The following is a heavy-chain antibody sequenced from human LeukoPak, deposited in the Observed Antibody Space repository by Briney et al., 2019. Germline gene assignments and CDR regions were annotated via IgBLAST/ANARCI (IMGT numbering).Heavy chain of an antibody. Sequence: GESLKISCKGSGYSFTSYWIGWVRQMPGKGLGWMGIIYPGGSDTRYSPSFQGQVTISADKSISTAYLQWSSLKASDTAMYYCARSEYSSSWYVGDYWGQGTLVTVSS. J-gene: IGHJ4*02. CDR2: IYPGGSDT. CDR1: GYSFTSYW. D-gene: IGHD6-13*01. CDR3: ARSEYSSSWYVGDY. V-gene: IGHV5-51*01.